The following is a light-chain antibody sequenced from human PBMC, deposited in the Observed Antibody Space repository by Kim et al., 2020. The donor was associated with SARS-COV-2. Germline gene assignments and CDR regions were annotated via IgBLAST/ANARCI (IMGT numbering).Light chain of an antibody. CDR2: YDS. CDR1: KIGSKN. V-gene: IGLV3-21*01. CDR3: QAWDSSTDHLV. Sequence: SYELTQPPSVSVSPGQTARITCGGDKIGSKNARWYQQKPGQSPVLVIYYDSDRPSGIPERFSGSNSGNTATLTISRIQAGDEADYYCQAWDSSTDHLVFG. J-gene: IGLJ3*02.